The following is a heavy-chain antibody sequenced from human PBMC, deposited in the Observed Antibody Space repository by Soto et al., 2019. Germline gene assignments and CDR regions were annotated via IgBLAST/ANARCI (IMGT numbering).Heavy chain of an antibody. CDR2: ISYDGSNK. Sequence: LRLSCAASGFTFSSYAMHWVRQAPGKGLEWVAVISYDGSNKYYADSVKGRFTISRDNSKNTLYLQMNSLRAEDTAVYYCARDYIVVVPAASYYYYGMDVWGQGTTVTVSS. V-gene: IGHV3-30-3*01. CDR1: GFTFSSYA. J-gene: IGHJ6*02. CDR3: ARDYIVVVPAASYYYYGMDV. D-gene: IGHD2-2*01.